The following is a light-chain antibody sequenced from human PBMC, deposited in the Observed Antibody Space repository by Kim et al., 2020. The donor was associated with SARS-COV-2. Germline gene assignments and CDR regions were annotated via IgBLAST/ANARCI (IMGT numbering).Light chain of an antibody. V-gene: IGLV10-54*01. CDR1: NNNVGNQG. J-gene: IGLJ3*02. CDR3: SAWDSSLSACV. Sequence: QAGLTQPHSVSKGLRQTATLTCTGNNNNVGNQGAAWLQQHQGHPPKLLSYRNNNRPSGISERLSASRSGNTASLTITGLQPEDEADYYCSAWDSSLSACVFGGGTQLTVL. CDR2: RNN.